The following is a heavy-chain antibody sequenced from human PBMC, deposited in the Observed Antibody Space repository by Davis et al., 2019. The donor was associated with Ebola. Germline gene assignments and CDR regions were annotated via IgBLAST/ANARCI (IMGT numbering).Heavy chain of an antibody. Sequence: PGGSLRLSCEVSRFTSSDNWIHWVRQGPGKGLVWVSRIKRDGSETIYADSVKGRFTISRDNAKNSLYLQINSLRAEDTAVYYCARDGEAFDSSGAYEVPFDYWGQGILVTVSS. J-gene: IGHJ4*02. V-gene: IGHV3-74*01. CDR2: IKRDGSET. D-gene: IGHD3-22*01. CDR1: RFTSSDNW. CDR3: ARDGEAFDSSGAYEVPFDY.